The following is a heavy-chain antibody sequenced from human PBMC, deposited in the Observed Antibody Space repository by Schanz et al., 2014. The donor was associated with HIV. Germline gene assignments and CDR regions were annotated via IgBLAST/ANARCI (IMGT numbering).Heavy chain of an antibody. J-gene: IGHJ6*02. CDR3: ANSGYCTSGVCYTRGYDTDV. D-gene: IGHD2-8*01. V-gene: IGHV3-23*01. CDR2: ISRSGGTT. Sequence: QLSESGGDLVQPGGSLRLSCVVSGFSFSSYAMAWVRQAPGEGLEWVSAISRSGGTTYYSDSVKGRFTISRDNSKNTLYLQLSRLRADDTAIYYCANSGYCTSGVCYTRGYDTDVWGQGTTVTVSS. CDR1: GFSFSSYA.